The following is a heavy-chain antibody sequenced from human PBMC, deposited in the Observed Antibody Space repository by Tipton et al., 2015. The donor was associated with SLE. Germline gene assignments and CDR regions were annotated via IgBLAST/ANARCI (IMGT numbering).Heavy chain of an antibody. CDR2: FYSSGST. D-gene: IGHD2-2*01. J-gene: IGHJ6*02. Sequence: TLSLNCTVSGVSISSGGSYWSWIRQLPGKGLEWFEFFYSSGSTYYNPSLKSRVTISVDTSKNQFSLKLSSVTAADTAVYYCARGQGGYCTSTSCYYYYGMDVWGQGTTVTVSS. V-gene: IGHV4-31*03. CDR3: ARGQGGYCTSTSCYYYYGMDV. CDR1: GVSISSGGSY.